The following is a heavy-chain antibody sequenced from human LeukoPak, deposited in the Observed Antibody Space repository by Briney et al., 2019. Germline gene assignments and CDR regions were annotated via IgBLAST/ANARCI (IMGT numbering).Heavy chain of an antibody. Sequence: PSETLSLTCTVSGDSINIYYWTWIRQPPGKGLEWIGYIYYSGSTNYNPSLKSRVNISVDTSKNQFSLKLDSVTAADTAVYYCARQVAYTSRPDYWGQGTLVTVSS. CDR1: GDSINIYY. CDR2: IYYSGST. J-gene: IGHJ4*02. V-gene: IGHV4-59*08. D-gene: IGHD2-15*01. CDR3: ARQVAYTSRPDY.